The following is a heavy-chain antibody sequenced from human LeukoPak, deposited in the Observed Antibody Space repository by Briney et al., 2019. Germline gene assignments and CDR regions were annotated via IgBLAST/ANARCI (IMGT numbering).Heavy chain of an antibody. D-gene: IGHD3-10*01. CDR1: GGSISNYY. V-gene: IGHV4-4*07. CDR3: ARRSLEAGSPIHY. Sequence: PSETLSLTCTVSGGSISNYYWSWIRQPAGKGLEWIGRIYTSGSTNYNPSLKSRVTMSVDTSKNQFSLKLSSVTAADTAVYYCARRSLEAGSPIHYWGQGPLVTVSS. CDR2: IYTSGST. J-gene: IGHJ4*02.